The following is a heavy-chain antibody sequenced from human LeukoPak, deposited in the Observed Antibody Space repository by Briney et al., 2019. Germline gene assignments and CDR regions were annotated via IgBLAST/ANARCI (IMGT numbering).Heavy chain of an antibody. J-gene: IGHJ4*02. D-gene: IGHD7-27*01. V-gene: IGHV1-18*01. CDR2: ISTYNGDT. Sequence: GASVKVSCKASGYTFTSYGISWVRQAPGQGLECMGWISTYNGDTNYAQNLQGRVTMTTDTSTGTAYMELRSLISDDTAVYYCARGVPGDRPPNFDYWGQGTLVTVSS. CDR3: ARGVPGDRPPNFDY. CDR1: GYTFTSYG.